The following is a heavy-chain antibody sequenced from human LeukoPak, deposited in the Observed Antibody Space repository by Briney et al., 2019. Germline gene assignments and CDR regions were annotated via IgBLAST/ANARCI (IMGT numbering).Heavy chain of an antibody. V-gene: IGHV3-48*03. CDR3: AREGAVSYNWKIYYYYGMDV. J-gene: IGHJ6*02. D-gene: IGHD1-1*01. Sequence: PGGSLRLSCAASGFTFSSYEMNWVRQAPGKGLEWVSYISSSGSTIYYADSVKGRFTISRDNAKNSLYLQMNSLRAEDTAVYYCAREGAVSYNWKIYYYYGMDVWGQGTTVTVSS. CDR2: ISSSGSTI. CDR1: GFTFSSYE.